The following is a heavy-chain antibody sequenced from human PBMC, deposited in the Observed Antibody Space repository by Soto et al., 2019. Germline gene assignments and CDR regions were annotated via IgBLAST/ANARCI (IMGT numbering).Heavy chain of an antibody. CDR2: INPNSGGT. CDR3: ARGRKGAYYDFWSGYYNPYYYYGMDV. D-gene: IGHD3-3*01. V-gene: IGHV1-2*04. CDR1: GYPFTGYY. J-gene: IGHJ6*02. Sequence: XSVKVSCNASGYPFTGYYMHWVRQAPGQGLEWMGWINPNSGGTNYAQKFQGWVTMTRDTSIGTAYMELSRLRSDDTAVYYCARGRKGAYYDFWSGYYNPYYYYGMDVWGQGTTVTVSS.